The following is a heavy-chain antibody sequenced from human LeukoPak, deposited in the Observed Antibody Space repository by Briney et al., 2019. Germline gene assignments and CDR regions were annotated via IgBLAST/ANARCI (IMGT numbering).Heavy chain of an antibody. D-gene: IGHD6-19*01. CDR3: TTEGISSGWYYFDY. CDR1: GFTFSKYA. Sequence: GGSLRLSCAASGFTFSKYAMTWVRQAPGKGLEWVGRIKSKTDGGTTDYAAPVKGRFTISRDDSKNTLYLQMNSLKTEDTAVYYCTTEGISSGWYYFDYWGQGTLVTVSS. J-gene: IGHJ4*02. V-gene: IGHV3-15*01. CDR2: IKSKTDGGTT.